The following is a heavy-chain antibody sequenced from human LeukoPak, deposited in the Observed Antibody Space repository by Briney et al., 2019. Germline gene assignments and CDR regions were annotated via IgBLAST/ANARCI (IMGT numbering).Heavy chain of an antibody. V-gene: IGHV3-11*04. CDR1: GFTFSDYY. CDR2: ISGSGTTI. CDR3: ARDFPRDNDAFDI. Sequence: GGSLRLSCAASGFTFSDYYMSWIRQAPGKGLEWVSYISGSGTTIYYADSVKGRFTISRDNAKKSLYLQMNSLRAEDTAVYYCARDFPRDNDAFDIWGQGTMVTVSS. J-gene: IGHJ3*02.